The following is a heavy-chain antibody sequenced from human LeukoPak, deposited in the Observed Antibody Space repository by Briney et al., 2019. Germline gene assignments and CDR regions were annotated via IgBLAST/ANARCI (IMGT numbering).Heavy chain of an antibody. V-gene: IGHV4-59*08. CDR1: GGSISGFH. J-gene: IGHJ3*02. CDR3: ARRNDFDI. Sequence: SETLSLTCTVSGGSISGFHWNWIRQPPGKGLEWIGYIYYSGRTDTNPSLKSRVTVSVDTSKNQFNLRLTSVTAADTAMYYCARRNDFDIWGPGTTVTVSS. CDR2: IYYSGRT.